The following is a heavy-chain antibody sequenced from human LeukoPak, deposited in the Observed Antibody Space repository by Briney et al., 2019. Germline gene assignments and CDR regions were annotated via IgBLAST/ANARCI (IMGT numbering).Heavy chain of an antibody. J-gene: IGHJ4*02. Sequence: SQTLSLTCAISGDSVSTNTDAWNWIRQSPSRGLEWLGRTYYRSKWYNDYAVSVKSRITINPDTSKNQFSLQLNSVTPEDTAAYYCARGTGVFDYWGQGTLVIVSS. CDR1: GDSVSTNTDA. CDR2: TYYRSKWYN. D-gene: IGHD3/OR15-3a*01. V-gene: IGHV6-1*01. CDR3: ARGTGVFDY.